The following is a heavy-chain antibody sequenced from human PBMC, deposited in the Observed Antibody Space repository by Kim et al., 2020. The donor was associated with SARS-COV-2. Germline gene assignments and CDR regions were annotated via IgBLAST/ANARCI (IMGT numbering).Heavy chain of an antibody. CDR3: ARHEVPTMTTVTTSRYYSGMDV. J-gene: IGHJ6*02. D-gene: IGHD4-17*01. Sequence: SETLSLTCTVSGGSISSSSYYWGWIRQPPGKGLEWIGSIYYSGSTYYNPSLKSRVTISVDTSKNQFSLKLSSVTAADTAVYYCARHEVPTMTTVTTSRYYSGMDVWGQGTTVTVSS. V-gene: IGHV4-39*01. CDR2: IYYSGST. CDR1: GGSISSSSYY.